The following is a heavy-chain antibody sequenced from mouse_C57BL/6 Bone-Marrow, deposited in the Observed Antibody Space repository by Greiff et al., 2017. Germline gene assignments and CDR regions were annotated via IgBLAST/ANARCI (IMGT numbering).Heavy chain of an antibody. CDR3: ARYEGYLLLHWYFDV. D-gene: IGHD1-1*01. J-gene: IGHJ1*03. CDR1: GYAFSSSW. CDR2: IYPGDGDT. Sequence: VQGVESGPELVKPGASVKISCKASGYAFSSSWMNWVKQRPGKGLEWIGRIYPGDGDTNYNGKFKGKATLTADKSSSTAYMQLSSLTSEDSAVYFCARYEGYLLLHWYFDVWGTGTTVTVSS. V-gene: IGHV1-82*01.